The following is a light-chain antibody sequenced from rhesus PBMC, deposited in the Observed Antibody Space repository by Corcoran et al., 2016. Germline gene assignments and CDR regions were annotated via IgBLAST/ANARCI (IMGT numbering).Light chain of an antibody. J-gene: IGKJ2*01. CDR3: QHYYSTPYS. Sequence: DIQMSQSPSSLSASVGDKVTITCRASQGISNALAWYQQKPGKAPKLLIYAASSLESGVPSRFSGTRSGTDFTLTISSLQSEDFATYYCQHYYSTPYSFGQGTKVEIK. V-gene: IGKV1-33*02. CDR1: QGISNA. CDR2: AAS.